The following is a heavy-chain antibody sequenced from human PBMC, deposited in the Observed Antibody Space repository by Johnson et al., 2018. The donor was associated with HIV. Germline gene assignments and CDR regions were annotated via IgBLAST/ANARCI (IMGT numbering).Heavy chain of an antibody. CDR1: GFTFSSYG. Sequence: QVQLVESGGGVVQPGGSLRLSCAASGFTFSSYGMHWVRQAPGKGLEWVAFIRYDGSNKYYADSVKGRFTISRDNSKNTLYLQMYSLRAEDTAVYYCAKESYYYDSSGYKIRGAFDIWGQGTMVTVSS. J-gene: IGHJ3*02. V-gene: IGHV3-30*02. CDR3: AKESYYYDSSGYKIRGAFDI. CDR2: IRYDGSNK. D-gene: IGHD3-22*01.